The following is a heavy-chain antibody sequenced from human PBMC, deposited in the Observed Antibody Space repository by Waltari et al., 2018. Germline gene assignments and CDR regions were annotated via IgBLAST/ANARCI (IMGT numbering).Heavy chain of an antibody. D-gene: IGHD2-2*01. CDR2: ISYDGSNK. Sequence: VQLVESGGGLIQPGGSLRLSCAASGFTFSSYGMHWVRQAPGKGLEWVAVISYDGSNKYYADSGNGRFTISRDNSKNTLYLQMNSLRAEDTAVYYCAKGTRPIGYYYYGMDVWGQGTTVTVSS. CDR1: GFTFSSYG. V-gene: IGHV3-30*18. CDR3: AKGTRPIGYYYYGMDV. J-gene: IGHJ6*02.